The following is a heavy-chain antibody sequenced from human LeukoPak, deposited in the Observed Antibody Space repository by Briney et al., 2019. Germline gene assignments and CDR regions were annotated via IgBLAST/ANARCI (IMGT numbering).Heavy chain of an antibody. CDR1: GGSISSYY. D-gene: IGHD3-9*01. CDR3: AGETYYVILTGSENAFDI. J-gene: IGHJ3*02. Sequence: SETLSLTCTVSGGSISSYYWSWIRQPPGKGLEWIGYIYYSGSTNYNPSLKSRVTISVDTSKNQFSLKLSSVTAADTAVYYCAGETYYVILTGSENAFDIWGQGTMVTVSS. CDR2: IYYSGST. V-gene: IGHV4-59*01.